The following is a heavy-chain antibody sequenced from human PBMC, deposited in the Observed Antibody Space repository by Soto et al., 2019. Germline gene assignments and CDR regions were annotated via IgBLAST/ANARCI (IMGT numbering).Heavy chain of an antibody. D-gene: IGHD6-13*01. Sequence: ASVKVSCKASGYTFTSYNMHWVRQAPGQGLEWMGIINPSGGSTSYAQKFQGRVTMTRDTSTSTVYMELSSLRSEDTAVYYCARDPEGIAAAGKSWFDPWGQGTLVTVSS. CDR2: INPSGGST. CDR3: ARDPEGIAAAGKSWFDP. CDR1: GYTFTSYN. J-gene: IGHJ5*02. V-gene: IGHV1-46*01.